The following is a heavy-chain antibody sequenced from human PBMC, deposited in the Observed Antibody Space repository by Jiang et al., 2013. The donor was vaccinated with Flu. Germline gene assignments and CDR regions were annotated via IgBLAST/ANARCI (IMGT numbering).Heavy chain of an antibody. V-gene: IGHV3-21*01. CDR2: ISSSSSYI. J-gene: IGHJ3*02. CDR3: AYSSREFGAFDI. D-gene: IGHD6-13*01. CDR1: GFTFSSYS. Sequence: VKPGGSLRLSCAASGFTFSSYSMNWVRQAPGKGLEWVSSISSSSSYIYYADSVKGRFTISRDNAKNSLYLQMNSLRAEDTAVYYCAYSSREFGAFDIWGQGTMVTVSS.